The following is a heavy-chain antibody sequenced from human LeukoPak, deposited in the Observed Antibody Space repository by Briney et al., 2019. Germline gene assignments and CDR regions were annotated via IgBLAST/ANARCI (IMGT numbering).Heavy chain of an antibody. D-gene: IGHD3-10*01. CDR3: TRGHIGVPYDY. Sequence: GASVKVSCKASGYSFTSSGISWVRQAPGQGLEWMGWISAYNGNTNYAQNLQGRVTMTTDRSTTTVYMEVRSLRSDDTAVYYCTRGHIGVPYDYWGQGTLVTVSS. CDR2: ISAYNGNT. CDR1: GYSFTSSG. V-gene: IGHV1-18*01. J-gene: IGHJ4*02.